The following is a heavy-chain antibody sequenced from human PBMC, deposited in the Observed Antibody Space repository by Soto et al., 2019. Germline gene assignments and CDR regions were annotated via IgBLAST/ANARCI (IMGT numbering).Heavy chain of an antibody. D-gene: IGHD6-19*01. CDR1: GFTFSSYT. CDR3: AIDPYSSGWLDY. J-gene: IGHJ4*02. Sequence: QVQLVESGGGVVQPGRSLRLSCAASGFTFSSYTMHWVRQAPGKGLEWVAVISYDVNNKYYADSVKGRFTISRDNSKNTLYLQMNSLRGEDTAVYYCAIDPYSSGWLDYWGQGTLVTGSS. V-gene: IGHV3-30-3*01. CDR2: ISYDVNNK.